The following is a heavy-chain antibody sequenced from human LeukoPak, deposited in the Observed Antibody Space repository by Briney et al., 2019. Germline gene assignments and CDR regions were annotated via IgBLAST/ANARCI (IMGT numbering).Heavy chain of an antibody. D-gene: IGHD3-3*01. CDR3: ARGSRFLEWLLYHRNWFDP. V-gene: IGHV4-34*01. CDR2: INHSGST. J-gene: IGHJ5*02. CDR1: GGSFSGYY. Sequence: TETLSLTCAVYGGSFSGYYWSWIRQPPGKGLEWIGEINHSGSTNYNPSLKSRVTISVDTSKNQFSLKLSSVTAADTAVYYCARGSRFLEWLLYHRNWFDPWGQGTLVTVSS.